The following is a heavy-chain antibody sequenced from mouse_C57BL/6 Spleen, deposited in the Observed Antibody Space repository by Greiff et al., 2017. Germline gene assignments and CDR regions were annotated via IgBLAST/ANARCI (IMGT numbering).Heavy chain of an antibody. J-gene: IGHJ2*01. Sequence: VQLQQPGAELVKPGASVKLSCKASGYTFTSYWMHWVKQRPGQGLEWIGEIDPSDSYTNYNQKFKGKSTLSVDKSSSTAYMQLSSLTSEDSAVYYCARWDNYYGLDYWGQGTTLTVSS. CDR2: IDPSDSYT. V-gene: IGHV1-69*01. CDR3: ARWDNYYGLDY. D-gene: IGHD1-1*01. CDR1: GYTFTSYW.